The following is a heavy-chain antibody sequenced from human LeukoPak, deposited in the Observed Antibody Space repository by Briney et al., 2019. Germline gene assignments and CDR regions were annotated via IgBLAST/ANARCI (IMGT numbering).Heavy chain of an antibody. CDR1: GFTFSNAW. V-gene: IGHV3-49*04. CDR2: IRSKAYGVTT. J-gene: IGHJ4*02. CDR3: SRVAPLFYDYVSPDY. Sequence: GGSLRLSCVASGFTFSNAWMSWVRQAPGKGLEWVGFIRSKAYGVTTEYAASVKGRFSISRDDSKSIAYLQMNSLKIEDTAVYYCSRVAPLFYDYVSPDYWGQGTLVTVSS. D-gene: IGHD3-16*01.